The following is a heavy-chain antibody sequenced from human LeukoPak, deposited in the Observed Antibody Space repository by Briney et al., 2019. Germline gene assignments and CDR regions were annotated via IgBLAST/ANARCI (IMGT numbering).Heavy chain of an antibody. CDR1: GFAFSSYG. D-gene: IGHD6-13*01. CDR3: ARGGFGSS. J-gene: IGHJ4*02. V-gene: IGHV3-23*01. Sequence: GGSLRLSCVASGFAFSSYGMSWVRQAPGKGLEWVSCISDNTYYADSVRGRFTISRDNSKNTLYLQMNSLRAEDTAVYYCARGGFGSSWGQGTLVTVSS. CDR2: ISDNT.